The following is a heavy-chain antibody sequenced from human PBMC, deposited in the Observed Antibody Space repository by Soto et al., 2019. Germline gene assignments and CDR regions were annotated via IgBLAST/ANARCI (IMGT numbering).Heavy chain of an antibody. CDR1: GFSVSTSGVG. Sequence: QITLKESGPTLVKPTQTLTLTCTFSGFSVSTSGVGVAWIRQPPGKALEWLALIYWDGDERYSPFLQSRVTIXKXXSKNQVVLTMTNMDPVDTATYYCAHKGGRGAAMDVWGQGTTVTVSS. J-gene: IGHJ6*02. V-gene: IGHV2-5*02. D-gene: IGHD2-15*01. CDR3: AHKGGRGAAMDV. CDR2: IYWDGDE.